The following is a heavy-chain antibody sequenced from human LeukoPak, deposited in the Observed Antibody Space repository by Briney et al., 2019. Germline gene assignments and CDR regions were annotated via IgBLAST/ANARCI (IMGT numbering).Heavy chain of an antibody. J-gene: IGHJ2*01. CDR3: AKGGLQTRNWYFAL. CDR1: GFTFNNYA. Sequence: GRSLRLSCAASGFTFNNYAMHWVRQAPGKGLQWVAVISYDGSNKYYADSVKGRFTISRDNSKNTLYLEMNSLRTEDTAVYYCAKGGLQTRNWYFALWGRGTLVTVSS. D-gene: IGHD5-18*01. V-gene: IGHV3-30*04. CDR2: ISYDGSNK.